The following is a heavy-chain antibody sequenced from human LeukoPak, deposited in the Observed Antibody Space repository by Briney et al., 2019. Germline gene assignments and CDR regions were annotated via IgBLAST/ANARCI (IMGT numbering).Heavy chain of an antibody. V-gene: IGHV6-1*01. Sequence: RTLSLTCAISGDSVSSNSAAWNWIRQSPSRGLEWLGRTYYRSKWYYDYAVAVKSRISINPDTSKNQFSLQLSSVTPEDTAVYYCARDPVGGSTIFDYWGQGTLVTVSS. D-gene: IGHD1-26*01. CDR3: ARDPVGGSTIFDY. J-gene: IGHJ4*02. CDR1: GDSVSSNSAA. CDR2: TYYRSKWYY.